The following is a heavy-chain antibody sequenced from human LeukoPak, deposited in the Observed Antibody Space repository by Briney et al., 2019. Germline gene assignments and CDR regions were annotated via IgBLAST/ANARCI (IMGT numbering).Heavy chain of an antibody. Sequence: RGSLRLSCAASGFTFTDYWMHWVRQAPGKGLVWVSRSNSDESSTSYADSVKGRFTISRDNAKKTVYLQMNSLRVEDTAIYYCTRHYGTGFYGMDVWGQGTTVTVSS. CDR1: GFTFTDYW. D-gene: IGHD3-10*01. V-gene: IGHV3-74*01. CDR2: SNSDESST. J-gene: IGHJ6*02. CDR3: TRHYGTGFYGMDV.